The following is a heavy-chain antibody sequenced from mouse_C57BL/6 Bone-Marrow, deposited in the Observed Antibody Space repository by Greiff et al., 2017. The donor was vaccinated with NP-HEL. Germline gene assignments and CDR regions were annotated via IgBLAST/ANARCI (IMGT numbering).Heavy chain of an antibody. V-gene: IGHV1-50*01. D-gene: IGHD1-1*01. Sequence: QVQLQQPGAELVKPGASVKLSCKASGYTFTSYWMQWVKQRPGQGLEWIGEIDPSDSYTNYNQKFKGKATLTVDTSSSTAYMQLSSRTSEDSAVYYCAREEGNFYYYGSSYVFDYWGQGTTLTVSS. CDR3: AREEGNFYYYGSSYVFDY. CDR1: GYTFTSYW. J-gene: IGHJ2*01. CDR2: IDPSDSYT.